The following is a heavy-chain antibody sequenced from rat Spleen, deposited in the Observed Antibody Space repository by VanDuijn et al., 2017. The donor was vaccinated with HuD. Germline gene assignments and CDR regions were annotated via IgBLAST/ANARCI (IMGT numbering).Heavy chain of an antibody. CDR3: ARQGPEVLDA. V-gene: IGHV5-7*01. J-gene: IGHJ4*01. CDR1: GFTFSDYN. CDR2: ISYYGSST. Sequence: EVQLVESGGGLVQPGRSLKLSCAASGFTFSDYNMAWVRQAPKKGLEWVATISYYGSSTYYRDSVKGRFTISRDNAKSTLYLQMDSLRSEDTATYYVARQGPEVLDAWGQVASVTVAS.